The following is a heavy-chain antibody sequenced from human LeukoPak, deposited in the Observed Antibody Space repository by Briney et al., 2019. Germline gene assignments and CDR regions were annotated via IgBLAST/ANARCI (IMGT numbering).Heavy chain of an antibody. D-gene: IGHD2-2*01. CDR2: ISGSGGST. Sequence: GGSLRLSCAASEFTFSSYAMSWVRQAPGKGLEWVQGISGSGGSTYYADSVKGRFTISRDNSKNTLYLQMNSLRPEDTAIYYCAKPLGYCTSTNCPPSYWGQGTLVTVSS. V-gene: IGHV3-23*01. CDR3: AKPLGYCTSTNCPPSY. CDR1: EFTFSSYA. J-gene: IGHJ4*02.